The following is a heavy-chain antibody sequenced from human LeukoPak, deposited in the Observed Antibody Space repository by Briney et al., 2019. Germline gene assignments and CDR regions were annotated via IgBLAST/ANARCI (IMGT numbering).Heavy chain of an antibody. D-gene: IGHD4-17*01. J-gene: IGHJ6*03. CDR3: ARHRATVTNRIDYFYYMDV. CDR1: GDSFTSYW. Sequence: GAALQISCWSSGDSFTSYWIGWGRRMPGKGVEGRGRSYSGGSDTRYSPSLQGQVTISADKSISTAYLPWSSLKASDTAMYYCARHRATVTNRIDYFYYMDVWGKGTTVTISS. V-gene: IGHV5-51*01. CDR2: SYSGGSDT.